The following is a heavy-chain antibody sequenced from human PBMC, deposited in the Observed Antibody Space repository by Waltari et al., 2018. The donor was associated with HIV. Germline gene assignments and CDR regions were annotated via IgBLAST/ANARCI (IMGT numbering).Heavy chain of an antibody. CDR2: SRNKERSYTT. CDR3: GKDLFYSGVYHAFEI. V-gene: IGHV3-72*01. D-gene: IGHD1-26*01. Sequence: QLVESGGGLVEPGGPRGPPCAGLGFSLDDHLMGWDRQAPGKGLEWVGRSRNKERSYTTEYAASVRGRFTISRDESKNSLYLQMSSLKIEDTAVYYCGKDLFYSGVYHAFEIWGQGTMVTVSS. J-gene: IGHJ3*02. CDR1: GFSLDDHL.